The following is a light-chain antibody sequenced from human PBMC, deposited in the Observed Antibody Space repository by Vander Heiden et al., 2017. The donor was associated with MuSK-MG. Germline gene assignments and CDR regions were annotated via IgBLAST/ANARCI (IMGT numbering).Light chain of an antibody. CDR2: GAS. V-gene: IGKV3-20*01. CDR1: QSVSSSY. Sequence: EIVLTQSPGTLSLSPGERATLSCRASQSVSSSYLAWYQQKPGQAPRLLIYGASSRATGIPDRFSGSGSGTDVTLTISRLEPEDFAVYYCQQDDSSLFTFGGGTKVEIK. J-gene: IGKJ4*01. CDR3: QQDDSSLFT.